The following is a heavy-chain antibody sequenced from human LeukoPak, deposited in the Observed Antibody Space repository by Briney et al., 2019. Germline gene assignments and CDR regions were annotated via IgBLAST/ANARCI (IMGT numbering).Heavy chain of an antibody. D-gene: IGHD3-22*01. J-gene: IGHJ4*02. CDR3: ARAGYYDSSGYYYY. Sequence: SETLSLTCAVSGGSINSSDWWSWLRQPPGKGLEWIGEIYHSGSTNYNPSLKSRVTISVDKSKNQFSLKLSSVTAADTAVYYCARAGYYDSSGYYYYWGQGTLVTVSS. CDR2: IYHSGST. V-gene: IGHV4-4*02. CDR1: GGSINSSDW.